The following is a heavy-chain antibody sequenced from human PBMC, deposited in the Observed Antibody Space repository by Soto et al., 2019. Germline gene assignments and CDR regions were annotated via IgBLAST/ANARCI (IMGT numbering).Heavy chain of an antibody. CDR1: GFTFSSYG. J-gene: IGHJ6*02. CDR3: AKGGSGRTMFYYYYGMDV. Sequence: QVQLVESGGGVVQPGRSLRLSCAASGFTFSSYGMHWVRQAPGKGLEWVAVISYDGSNKYYADSVKGRFTISRDNSKNTLYLQMNSLRAEHTAVYYCAKGGSGRTMFYYYYGMDVWGQGTTVTVSS. V-gene: IGHV3-30*18. CDR2: ISYDGSNK. D-gene: IGHD3-3*01.